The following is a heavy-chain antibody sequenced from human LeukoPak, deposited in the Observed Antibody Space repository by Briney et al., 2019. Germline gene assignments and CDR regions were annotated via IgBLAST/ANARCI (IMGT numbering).Heavy chain of an antibody. V-gene: IGHV3-21*06. CDR2: ISYMGDHR. J-gene: IGHJ4*02. CDR1: GFTFSDCD. D-gene: IGHD6-25*01. Sequence: PGEPLRLSCTASGFTFSDCDMNWFRQAPGKGLQWVSSISYMGDHRYYADSAKGRFTISRDNAKNSLYLQMANLRADDTAVYYCGKAFPPLRVAAAGDYWGQGTLVTVSS. CDR3: GKAFPPLRVAAAGDY.